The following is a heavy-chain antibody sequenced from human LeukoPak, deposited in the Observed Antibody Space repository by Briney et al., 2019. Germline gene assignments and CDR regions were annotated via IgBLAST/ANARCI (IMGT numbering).Heavy chain of an antibody. Sequence: GESLKISCKGSGYSFTSYWIGWVRQMPGKGLEWMGIIYPGDSDTRYSPSFQGQVTISADKSISTAYLQWSSLKASDTAMYYCARLYPDYYDSSGYYSNWFDPWGQGTLVTVSS. CDR2: IYPGDSDT. CDR3: ARLYPDYYDSSGYYSNWFDP. J-gene: IGHJ5*02. V-gene: IGHV5-51*01. CDR1: GYSFTSYW. D-gene: IGHD3-22*01.